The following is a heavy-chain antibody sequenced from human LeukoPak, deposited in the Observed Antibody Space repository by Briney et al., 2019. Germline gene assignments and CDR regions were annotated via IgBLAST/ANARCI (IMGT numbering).Heavy chain of an antibody. D-gene: IGHD2-15*01. CDR2: ISGVGGSS. CDR3: AKDLGDNLVVVSFQH. J-gene: IGHJ1*01. Sequence: PGGSLRLSXAASGFSFDSHAMNSVRQAPGKGLEWIAVISGVGGSSYYADSVKGRFAISRDNSKNTLYLEMNSLRVEDTAVYYCAKDLGDNLVVVSFQHWGQGTPVIVSS. V-gene: IGHV3-23*01. CDR1: GFSFDSHA.